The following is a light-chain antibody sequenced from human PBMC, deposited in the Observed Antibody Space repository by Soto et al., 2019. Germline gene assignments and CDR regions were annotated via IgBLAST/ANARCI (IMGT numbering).Light chain of an antibody. CDR3: QQRSRCTIT. Sequence: EIVLTQSPATLSLAPGERASLSGRASESVSNYLAWYQQKPGQAPMLLIYDASNRATGIPARFSGSGSGTGFTLSISSIQPEDCAVSYCQQRSRCTITFGQGTRLE. CDR2: DAS. J-gene: IGKJ5*01. CDR1: ESVSNY. V-gene: IGKV3-11*01.